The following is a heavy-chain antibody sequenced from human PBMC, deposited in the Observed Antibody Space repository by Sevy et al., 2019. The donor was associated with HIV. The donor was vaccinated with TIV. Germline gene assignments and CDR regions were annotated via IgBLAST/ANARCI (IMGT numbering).Heavy chain of an antibody. CDR2: IYTSGST. D-gene: IGHD3-3*01. CDR3: ARESFWSGYSHDPYYYYGMDV. J-gene: IGHJ6*02. Sequence: SETLSLTCTVSGGSISSYYWSWIRQPAGKGLEWIGRIYTSGSTNYNPSLKSRVTMSVETSQNQFSLKLSSVTAADTAVYYCARESFWSGYSHDPYYYYGMDVWGQGTTVTVSS. CDR1: GGSISSYY. V-gene: IGHV4-4*07.